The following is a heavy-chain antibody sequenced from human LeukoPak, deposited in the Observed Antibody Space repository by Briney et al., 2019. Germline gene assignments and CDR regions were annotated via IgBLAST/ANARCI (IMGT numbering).Heavy chain of an antibody. J-gene: IGHJ4*02. V-gene: IGHV4-34*01. Sequence: PSETLSLTCAVYGGSFSGYYWSWIRQPPGKGLEWIGEINHSGSTNYNPSLKSRVTISVDTSKNQFSLKLSSVTAADTAVYYCARGPSFWTTVTYYFDYWGQGTLVTVSS. CDR3: ARGPSFWTTVTYYFDY. CDR2: INHSGST. CDR1: GGSFSGYY. D-gene: IGHD4-17*01.